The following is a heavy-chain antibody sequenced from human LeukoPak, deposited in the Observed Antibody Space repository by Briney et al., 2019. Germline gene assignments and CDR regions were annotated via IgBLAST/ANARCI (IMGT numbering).Heavy chain of an antibody. V-gene: IGHV4-39*01. D-gene: IGHD2-21*01. CDR3: ARVMLYYFDY. CDR2: IYYSGST. Sequence: SQTLSLTCTVYGDSISSSSYYWGWIRQPPGKGLEWIVSIYYSGSTYYNPSLKSRVTISVDTSKNQSSLKLSSVTAAATAVYYCARVMLYYFDYWGQGTLVTVSS. J-gene: IGHJ4*02. CDR1: GDSISSSSYY.